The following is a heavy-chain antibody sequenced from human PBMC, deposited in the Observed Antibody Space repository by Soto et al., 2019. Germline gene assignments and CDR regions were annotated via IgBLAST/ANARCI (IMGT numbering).Heavy chain of an antibody. D-gene: IGHD2-15*01. CDR3: ATRQGGSYNWFDP. V-gene: IGHV4-39*01. CDR1: GGPISRSSYS. J-gene: IGHJ5*02. CDR2: LYYSGNT. Sequence: SETLSLTCTVSGGPISRSSYSWAWIRQPPGKGLEWIGTLYYSGNTYYNPSLKSRVTISVDTSKNQFSLKLSSVTASDTAVYYCATRQGGSYNWFDPWGQGTLVTVSS.